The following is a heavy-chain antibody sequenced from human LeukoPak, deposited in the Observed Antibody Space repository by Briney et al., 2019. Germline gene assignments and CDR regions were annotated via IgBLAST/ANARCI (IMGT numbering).Heavy chain of an antibody. CDR1: GFTFSNAW. CDR2: IKSKTDGGTT. CDR3: ARVGEDYSNWGYYLDY. Sequence: PGGSLRLSCAASGFTFSNAWMSWVRQAPGKGLEWVGSIKSKTDGGTTDYAAPVKGRFTISRDDSKNTLYLQMNSLKTEDTAVYYCARVGEDYSNWGYYLDYWGQGTLVTVSS. V-gene: IGHV3-15*01. D-gene: IGHD4-11*01. J-gene: IGHJ4*02.